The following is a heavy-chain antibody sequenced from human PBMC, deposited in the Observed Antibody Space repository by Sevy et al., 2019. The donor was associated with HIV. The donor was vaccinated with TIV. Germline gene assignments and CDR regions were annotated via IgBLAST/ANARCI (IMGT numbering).Heavy chain of an antibody. D-gene: IGHD6-13*01. CDR2: IGTAGDT. Sequence: GGSLRLSCAASGFTFSSYDMHWVRQATGKGLEWVSAIGTAGDTYYPGSVKGRFTIPRENARNSLYLQRNSLGAGDTAVYYCARAPGPISPQLVGPFDYWGQGTLVTVSS. V-gene: IGHV3-13*01. J-gene: IGHJ4*02. CDR1: GFTFSSYD. CDR3: ARAPGPISPQLVGPFDY.